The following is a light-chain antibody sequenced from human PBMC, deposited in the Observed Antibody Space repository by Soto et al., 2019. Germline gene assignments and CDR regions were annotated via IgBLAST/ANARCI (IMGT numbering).Light chain of an antibody. V-gene: IGKV4-1*01. J-gene: IGKJ4*01. Sequence: IGMTPAPYYLAVSLGERATINCKSSQSVLYSSNNKNYLAWYQQKPGQPPKLLIYWASTRESGVPDRFSGSGSGTDFTLTISSLQAEDVAVYYCQQYFSTPLTFGGGTKVDIK. CDR1: QSVLYSSNNKNY. CDR3: QQYFSTPLT. CDR2: WAS.